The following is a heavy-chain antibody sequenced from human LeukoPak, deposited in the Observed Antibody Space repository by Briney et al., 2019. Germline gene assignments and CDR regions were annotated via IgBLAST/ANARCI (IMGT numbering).Heavy chain of an antibody. CDR1: GFTFSSYS. D-gene: IGHD1-14*01. Sequence: PGESLRLSCAASGFTFSSYSMIWVRQAPGRGLEWVSSISSSAGYIYYADSVKGRFTISRDNAKNSLYLQMNSLRAEDTAVYYCARAGVNYYFDYWGQGTLVTVSS. CDR2: ISSSAGYI. V-gene: IGHV3-21*01. CDR3: ARAGVNYYFDY. J-gene: IGHJ4*02.